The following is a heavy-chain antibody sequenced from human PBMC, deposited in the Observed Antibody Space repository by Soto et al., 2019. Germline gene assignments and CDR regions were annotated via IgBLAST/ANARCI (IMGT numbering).Heavy chain of an antibody. D-gene: IGHD2-2*01. J-gene: IGHJ6*02. V-gene: IGHV3-64D*06. CDR2: ISRNGGSS. CDR3: VKVWDSTSWLRYDDHGMDV. CDR1: GFTFSTYA. Sequence: QPGGSLRLSCSASGFTFSTYAMHWVRQAPGKGLQYVSAISRNGGSSYYADSVKGRFTISRDNSENTLYLQMSSLRPEDTAVYYCVKVWDSTSWLRYDDHGMDVWGQGTPVTVSS.